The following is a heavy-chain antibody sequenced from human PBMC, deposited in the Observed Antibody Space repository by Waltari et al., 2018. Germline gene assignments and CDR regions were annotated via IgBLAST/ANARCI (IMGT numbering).Heavy chain of an antibody. V-gene: IGHV4-59*01. D-gene: IGHD2-15*01. J-gene: IGHJ3*02. CDR1: GGSISSYY. CDR3: ARVSGGSWPDAFDI. Sequence: QVQLQESGPGLVKPSETLSLTCTVSGGSISSYYWSWLRQPPGKVLELIGYIYYSGRPYYKPSLKSRVTISVDTSKNQFSLKLSAVTAADTAVYYCARVSGGSWPDAFDIWGQGTMVTVSS. CDR2: IYYSGRP.